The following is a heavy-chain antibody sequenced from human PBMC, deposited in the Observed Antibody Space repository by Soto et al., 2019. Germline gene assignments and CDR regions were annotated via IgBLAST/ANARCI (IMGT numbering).Heavy chain of an antibody. Sequence: QVQLVESGGGGVQPGGSLRLSCAGSGFIFSNHGMHWVRQAPGKGLEWVAFMSYDGRAKFYADSVKGRFTTSRDNSKSTLFLHMSNLRAEDTAMYYCAIARVADAALDHWGQGTLVTVSS. V-gene: IGHV3-30*02. J-gene: IGHJ4*02. CDR1: GFIFSNHG. CDR3: AIARVADAALDH. CDR2: MSYDGRAK. D-gene: IGHD6-6*01.